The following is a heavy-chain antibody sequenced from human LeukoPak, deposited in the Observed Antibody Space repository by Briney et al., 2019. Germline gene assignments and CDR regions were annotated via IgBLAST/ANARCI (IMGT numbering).Heavy chain of an antibody. J-gene: IGHJ4*02. V-gene: IGHV1-2*02. Sequence: ASVKVSCKASGGTFSSYAISWVRQAPGQGLEWMGWINPNSGGTNYAQKFQGRVTMTRDTSISTAYMELSRLRSDDTAVYYCARAGRFLNRGVIAYWGQGTLVTVSS. CDR1: GGTFSSYA. CDR2: INPNSGGT. D-gene: IGHD3-3*01. CDR3: ARAGRFLNRGVIAY.